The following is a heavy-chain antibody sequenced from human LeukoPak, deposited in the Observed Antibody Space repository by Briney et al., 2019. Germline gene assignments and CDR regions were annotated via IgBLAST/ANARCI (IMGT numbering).Heavy chain of an antibody. J-gene: IGHJ3*02. D-gene: IGHD3-16*01. CDR3: ARHGGAFEI. V-gene: IGHV3-30-3*01. CDR1: GFTFSSYP. Sequence: PGRSLRLSCAASGFTFSSYPMHWVRQAPGKGLEWVAFISYDGSNKYYADSVKGRFTISRDSSKNTLYLQMNSLRAEDTAVYYCARHGGAFEICGQGTMVTVSS. CDR2: ISYDGSNK.